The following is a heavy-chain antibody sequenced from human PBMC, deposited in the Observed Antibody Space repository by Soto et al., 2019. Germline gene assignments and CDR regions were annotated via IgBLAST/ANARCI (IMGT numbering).Heavy chain of an antibody. CDR1: GGTFSSYT. CDR2: IIPILGIA. CDR3: ARGASENYYDSSGYYADY. J-gene: IGHJ4*02. V-gene: IGHV1-69*02. Sequence: QVQLVQSGAEVKKPGSSVKVSCKASGGTFSSYTISWVRQAPGQGLEWMGRIIPILGIANYAQKFQGRVTITADKSTSTAYMELSSLRSEDTAVYYCARGASENYYDSSGYYADYWGQGTLVTVSS. D-gene: IGHD3-22*01.